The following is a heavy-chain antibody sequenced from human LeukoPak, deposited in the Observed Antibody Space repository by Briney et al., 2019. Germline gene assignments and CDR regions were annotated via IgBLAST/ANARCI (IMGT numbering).Heavy chain of an antibody. D-gene: IGHD6-13*01. CDR2: INHSGST. J-gene: IGHJ4*02. CDR3: ARFIGSSWYYFDY. Sequence: KPSETLSLTCAVYGGSFSGYYWSWIRQPPGKGLEWIGEINHSGSTNYNPSLKSRVTISVDTSKNQFSLELSSVTAADTAVYYCARFIGSSWYYFDYWGQGTLVTVSS. CDR1: GGSFSGYY. V-gene: IGHV4-34*01.